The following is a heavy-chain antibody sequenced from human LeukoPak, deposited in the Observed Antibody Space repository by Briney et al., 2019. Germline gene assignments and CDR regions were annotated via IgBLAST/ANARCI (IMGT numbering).Heavy chain of an antibody. Sequence: ASVKVSCKASGYTFTSYDISWVRQAPGQGLEWMGWISAYNGNTNYAQKLQGRVAMTTDTSTSTAYMELRSLRSDDTAVYYCARARATAAPFDYWGQGTLVTVSS. V-gene: IGHV1-18*01. CDR3: ARARATAAPFDY. CDR2: ISAYNGNT. CDR1: GYTFTSYD. D-gene: IGHD6-13*01. J-gene: IGHJ4*02.